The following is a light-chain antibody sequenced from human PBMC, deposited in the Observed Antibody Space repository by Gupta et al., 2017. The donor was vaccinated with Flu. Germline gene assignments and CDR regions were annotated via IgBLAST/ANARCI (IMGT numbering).Light chain of an antibody. CDR2: HVS. J-gene: IGKJ1*01. CDR3: MQGAHWPWA. Sequence: DVVMTQSPLSLPVTLGQPASISCRSSQGLVYSDGNTYLHWFQQRPGKSPRRLIYHVSYRESGVPDRFSGSGSGTNLTLKISRVEAEDVGIYFCMQGAHWPWAFGQGTTVEIK. CDR1: QGLVYSDGNTY. V-gene: IGKV2-30*01.